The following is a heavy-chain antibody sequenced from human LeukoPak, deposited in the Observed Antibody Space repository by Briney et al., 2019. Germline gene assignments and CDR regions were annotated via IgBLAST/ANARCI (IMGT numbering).Heavy chain of an antibody. CDR1: GFTFSSYW. V-gene: IGHV3-7*04. CDR3: ARDPYDSSWGLCYFDY. CDR2: IKQDGSDK. Sequence: PGGSLTLSCAASGFTFSSYWMSWVRQARGKGLEWVANIKQDGSDKYYVDSVKGRFTISRDNAKNSLYPQMNSLRAEDTAVYYCARDPYDSSWGLCYFDYWGQGNLVTVSS. J-gene: IGHJ4*02. D-gene: IGHD3-22*01.